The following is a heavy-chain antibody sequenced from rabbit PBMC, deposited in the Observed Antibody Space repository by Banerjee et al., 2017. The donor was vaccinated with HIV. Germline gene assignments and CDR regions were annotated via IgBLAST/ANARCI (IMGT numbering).Heavy chain of an antibody. CDR1: GFSFSSSYY. V-gene: IGHV1S40*01. J-gene: IGHJ3*01. CDR2: IYAGSSGST. Sequence: QSLEESGGDLVKPGASLTLTCTASGFSFSSSYYMCWVRQAPGKGLEWIACIYAGSSGSTYYVSWAKGRFTISKTSSTTVTLQMTSLTAADTATYFCARESIVVAGVPDLWGQGTLVTVS. CDR3: ARESIVVAGVPDL. D-gene: IGHD4-1*01.